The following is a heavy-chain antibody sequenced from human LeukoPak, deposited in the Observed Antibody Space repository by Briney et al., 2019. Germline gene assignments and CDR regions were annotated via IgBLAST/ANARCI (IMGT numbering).Heavy chain of an antibody. D-gene: IGHD3-10*01. J-gene: IGHJ5*02. CDR3: ARDGHLSNLWYRWFDP. CDR1: GYTFTGYY. Sequence: ASVKVSCKASGYTFTGYYMHWVRQAPGQGLEWMGWINPNSGGTNYAQKFQGRVTMTRDTSISTAYMELSRLRSDDTAVYHCARDGHLSNLWYRWFDPWGQGTLVTVSS. CDR2: INPNSGGT. V-gene: IGHV1-2*02.